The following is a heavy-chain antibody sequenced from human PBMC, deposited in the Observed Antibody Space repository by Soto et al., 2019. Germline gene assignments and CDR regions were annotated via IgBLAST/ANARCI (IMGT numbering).Heavy chain of an antibody. Sequence: TPSLTCTVSGGSLSRGDYYWGWIRQPPGKGLEWIGYIYYTGSTYYNPSLKSRVTISVDTSKNQFSLKLSSVTAADTAVYYCARESIFGVVTLYGMDVWGQGTTVTVSS. J-gene: IGHJ6*02. CDR2: IYYTGST. CDR1: GGSLSRGDYY. D-gene: IGHD3-3*01. V-gene: IGHV4-30-4*01. CDR3: ARESIFGVVTLYGMDV.